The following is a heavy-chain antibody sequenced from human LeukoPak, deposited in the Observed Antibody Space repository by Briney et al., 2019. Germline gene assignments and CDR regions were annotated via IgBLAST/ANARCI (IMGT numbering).Heavy chain of an antibody. Sequence: GASVKVSCKASGYTFTSYAMNWVRQAPGQGLEWMGWMNPNRGHTGYAQKFQGRVTLTRDTSIGTAYMELSSLRSEDTAVYYCARDLRIAVAGNWVDYYYGMDVWGQGTTVTVSS. J-gene: IGHJ6*02. CDR3: ARDLRIAVAGNWVDYYYGMDV. CDR2: MNPNRGHT. CDR1: GYTFTSYA. V-gene: IGHV1-8*03. D-gene: IGHD6-19*01.